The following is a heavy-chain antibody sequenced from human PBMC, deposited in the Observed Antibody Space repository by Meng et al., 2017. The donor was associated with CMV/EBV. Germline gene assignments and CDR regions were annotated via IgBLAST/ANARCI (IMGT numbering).Heavy chain of an antibody. V-gene: IGHV3-7*01. CDR1: GFTFSSYW. Sequence: GESLKISCAASGFTFSSYWMSWVRQAPGKGLEWVANIKQDGSEKYYVDSVKGRFTISRDNAKNSLYLQMNSLRAEDTAVYYCARDHDYVWGSYHWGQGTTVTVSS. J-gene: IGHJ6*02. CDR3: ARDHDYVWGSYH. D-gene: IGHD3-16*02. CDR2: IKQDGSEK.